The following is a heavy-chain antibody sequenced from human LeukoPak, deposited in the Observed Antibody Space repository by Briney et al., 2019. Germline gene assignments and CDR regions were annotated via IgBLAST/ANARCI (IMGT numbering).Heavy chain of an antibody. CDR2: IKSKTDGETT. V-gene: IGHV3-15*01. Sequence: AGSLRLSCVDSGFTFTNAWMSWVRQAPGKGLEWIGRIKSKTDGETTNYAEPVRGRFTISRNDSKSAVYLQMNSLKIEDTAVYYCTTDLGTYYHGSQRLVPIDYWGQGTLVTVSS. CDR1: GFTFTNAW. CDR3: TTDLGTYYHGSQRLVPIDY. J-gene: IGHJ4*02. D-gene: IGHD3-10*01.